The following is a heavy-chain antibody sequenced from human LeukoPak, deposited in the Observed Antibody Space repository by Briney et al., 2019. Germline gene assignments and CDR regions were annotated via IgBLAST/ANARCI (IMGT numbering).Heavy chain of an antibody. CDR3: ARGGQWLVRGFDAFDI. D-gene: IGHD6-19*01. CDR2: INAGNGNT. CDR1: GYTFTNFG. V-gene: IGHV1-3*01. J-gene: IGHJ3*02. Sequence: ASVKVSCKASGYTFTNFGISWVRQAPGQRLEWMGWINAGNGNTKYSQKFQGRVTITRDTSASTAYMELSSLRSEDTAVYYCARGGQWLVRGFDAFDIWGQGTMVTVSS.